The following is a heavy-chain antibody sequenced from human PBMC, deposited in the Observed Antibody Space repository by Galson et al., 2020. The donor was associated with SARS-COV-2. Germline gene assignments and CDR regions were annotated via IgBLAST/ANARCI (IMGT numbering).Heavy chain of an antibody. V-gene: IGHV1-24*01. J-gene: IGHJ5*02. Sequence: ASVKVSCKVSGYTLTEISIHWVRQAHGKGLEWMGGFDPEDGETIYAQKFQGRVTMTEDTSTDTAYMELSSLRSEDTAVYYCATGSVFTKGNWFDPWGQGTLVTVSS. CDR2: FDPEDGET. CDR1: GYTLTEIS. CDR3: ATGSVFTKGNWFDP. D-gene: IGHD3-3*01.